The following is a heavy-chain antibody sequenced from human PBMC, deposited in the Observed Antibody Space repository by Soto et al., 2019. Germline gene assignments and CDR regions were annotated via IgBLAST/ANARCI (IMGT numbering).Heavy chain of an antibody. D-gene: IGHD1-26*01. CDR2: IIPIFGTA. V-gene: IGHV1-69*13. CDR3: ARDREMAQPNWFDP. J-gene: IGHJ5*02. Sequence: ASVKVSCKASGGTFSSYAISWVRQAPGQGLERMGGIIPIFGTANYAQKFQGRVTITADESTSTAYMELSSLRSEDTAVYYCARDREMAQPNWFDPWGQGTLVTVSS. CDR1: GGTFSSYA.